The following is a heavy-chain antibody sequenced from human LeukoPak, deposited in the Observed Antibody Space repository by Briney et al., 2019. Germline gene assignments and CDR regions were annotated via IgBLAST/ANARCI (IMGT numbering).Heavy chain of an antibody. Sequence: ASVEVSCKASGYTFTAYYIHWVRQAPGQGLEWMGWINPNSGGTNYAQKFQGRVTLTRDTSITTAYMELNRLRSDDTAVYYCAKARGLYCSSTSCYDCDVWGKGTTVTDCS. D-gene: IGHD2-2*01. V-gene: IGHV1-2*02. CDR3: AKARGLYCSSTSCYDCDV. CDR2: INPNSGGT. J-gene: IGHJ6*03. CDR1: GYTFTAYY.